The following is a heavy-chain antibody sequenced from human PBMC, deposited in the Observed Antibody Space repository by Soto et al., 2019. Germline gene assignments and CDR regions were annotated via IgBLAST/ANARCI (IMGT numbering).Heavy chain of an antibody. CDR2: IYYDGST. Sequence: LEILSLTCTVSGGSISSYYCHWIRKPQGKGLEWIGYIYYDGSTNYNPSLKSRVTISVDTSKNQVPLKLNSVTAAKPAVYYRARAYYYGSGPDYWGQGTLVTVSS. CDR3: ARAYYYGSGPDY. D-gene: IGHD3-10*01. V-gene: IGHV4-59*08. J-gene: IGHJ4*02. CDR1: GGSISSYY.